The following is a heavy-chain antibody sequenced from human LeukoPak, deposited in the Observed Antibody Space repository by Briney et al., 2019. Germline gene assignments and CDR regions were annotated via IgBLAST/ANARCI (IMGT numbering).Heavy chain of an antibody. Sequence: SETLSLTCAVYGGSFSGYYWSWIRQPPGKGLEWIGYIYYSGSTNYNPSLKSRVTISVDTSKNQFSLKLSSVTAADTAVYYCARELAAAGALGYWGQGTLVTVSS. J-gene: IGHJ4*02. CDR3: ARELAAAGALGY. CDR1: GGSFSGYY. V-gene: IGHV4-59*01. CDR2: IYYSGST. D-gene: IGHD6-13*01.